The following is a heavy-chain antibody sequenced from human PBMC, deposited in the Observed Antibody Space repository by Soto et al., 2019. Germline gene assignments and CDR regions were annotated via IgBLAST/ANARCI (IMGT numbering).Heavy chain of an antibody. CDR1: GYSFTSFH. Sequence: ASVKVSCKASGYSFTSFHMHWVRQAPGQGLEWVGVINPTTNRATYSQNIQGRVTITRDTSTSTVYMQLNSLRSEDTAVYYCARELHDYGDYVGWFDPWGQGTLVTVSS. CDR2: INPTTNRA. V-gene: IGHV1-46*01. J-gene: IGHJ5*02. CDR3: ARELHDYGDYVGWFDP. D-gene: IGHD4-17*01.